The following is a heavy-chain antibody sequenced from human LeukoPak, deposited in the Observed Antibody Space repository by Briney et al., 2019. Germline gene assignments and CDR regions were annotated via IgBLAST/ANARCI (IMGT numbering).Heavy chain of an antibody. CDR3: ARVRGRHWYALDL. CDR2: IKNRDNKYAT. D-gene: IGHD1-26*01. J-gene: IGHJ3*01. Sequence: PSETLSLTCTVSGGSVSSGSYYWSWIRQPPGKGLEWVGRIKNRDNKYATEYAASVRDRFLISGDDSKNSVYLQMNSLKTDDTAVYYCARVRGRHWYALDLWGQGTVVTVSS. V-gene: IGHV3-72*01. CDR1: GGSVSSGSYY.